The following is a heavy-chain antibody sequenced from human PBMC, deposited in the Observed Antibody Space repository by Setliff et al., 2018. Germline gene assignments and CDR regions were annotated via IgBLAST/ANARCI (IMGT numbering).Heavy chain of an antibody. V-gene: IGHV4-61*02. D-gene: IGHD5-18*01. CDR1: GGSISSGSHY. J-gene: IGHJ6*02. CDR2: LHTSGTT. CDR3: ARDRTAYSYGLDV. Sequence: PSVTLSLTCTVSGGSISSGSHYWSWIRQPAGEGLEWLGRLHTSGTTVYNPSLKGRVTISVDTSRNQFSLNLTSVTAADTAVSYCARDRTAYSYGLDVWGQGTTVTVSS.